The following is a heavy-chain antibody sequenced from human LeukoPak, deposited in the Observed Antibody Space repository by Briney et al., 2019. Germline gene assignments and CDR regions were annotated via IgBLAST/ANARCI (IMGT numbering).Heavy chain of an antibody. CDR3: AKAVDLATISVDI. V-gene: IGHV1-8*01. CDR2: MNPNSGNT. CDR1: GYTFTSYD. Sequence: GASVKVSCKASGYTFTSYDINWVRQATGQGLEWMGWMNPNSGNTGYAQKFQGRVTMTRNTSISTAYMELSSLRSEDTAVYYCAKAVDLATISVDIWGQGTMVTVSS. D-gene: IGHD5-24*01. J-gene: IGHJ3*02.